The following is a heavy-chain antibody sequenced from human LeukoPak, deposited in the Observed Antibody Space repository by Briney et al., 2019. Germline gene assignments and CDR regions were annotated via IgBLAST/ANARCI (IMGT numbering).Heavy chain of an antibody. CDR3: ARVNCSSTSCYWDC. D-gene: IGHD2-2*01. V-gene: IGHV4-59*11. CDR2: IYYSGST. Sequence: SETLSLTCTVSGGSISSHYWSWIRQPPGKGLEWIGYIYYSGSTNYNPSLKSRVTISVDTSKNQFSLKLSSVTAADTAVYYCARVNCSSTSCYWDCWGQGTLVTVSS. J-gene: IGHJ4*02. CDR1: GGSISSHY.